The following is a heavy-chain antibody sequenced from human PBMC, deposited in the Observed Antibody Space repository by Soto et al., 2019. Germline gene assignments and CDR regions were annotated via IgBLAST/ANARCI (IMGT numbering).Heavy chain of an antibody. J-gene: IGHJ4*02. Sequence: QVQLVQSGAEVKKPGASGKVSCKASGYTFTGYYMHWVRQAPGQGLEWMGGINPNIGGTNYAQKFQGRVTMTRDTSMSTAYVGLSRLRSDDTAVYYCARGSWGDRLEYYFDYWGQGTLVTVSS. CDR3: ARGSWGDRLEYYFDY. CDR2: INPNIGGT. D-gene: IGHD2-21*01. V-gene: IGHV1-2*02. CDR1: GYTFTGYY.